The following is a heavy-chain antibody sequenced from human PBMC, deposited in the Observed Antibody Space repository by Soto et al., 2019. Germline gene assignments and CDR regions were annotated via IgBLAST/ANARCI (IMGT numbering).Heavy chain of an antibody. CDR1: GGTFISYA. Sequence: GXSVKVTYTASGGTFISYAIIWVRRAPGQGLEWMGGIIPIFGTANYAQKFQGRVTITADKSTSTAYMELSSLRSEDTAVYYCARGDYGANGWFDPWGQGTLVTVSS. CDR2: IIPIFGTA. D-gene: IGHD4-17*01. V-gene: IGHV1-69*06. CDR3: ARGDYGANGWFDP. J-gene: IGHJ5*02.